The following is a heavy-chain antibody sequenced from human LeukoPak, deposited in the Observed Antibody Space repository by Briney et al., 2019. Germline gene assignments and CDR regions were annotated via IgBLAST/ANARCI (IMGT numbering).Heavy chain of an antibody. CDR3: ARQGGSGTFGAFNV. D-gene: IGHD3-10*01. CDR2: IHPGDSDI. J-gene: IGHJ3*01. V-gene: IGHV5-51*01. CDR1: GYSFNNYW. Sequence: GESLKISCRGSGYSFNNYWIGWMRQMPGNGLEWMGIIHPGDSDIRYSPSFQGLVTISADMSISTAYLQWSSLKASDTAKYYCARQGGSGTFGAFNVWGQGTMVTVSS.